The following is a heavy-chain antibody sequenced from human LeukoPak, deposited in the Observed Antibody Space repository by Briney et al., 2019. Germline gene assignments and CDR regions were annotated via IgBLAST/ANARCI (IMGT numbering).Heavy chain of an antibody. D-gene: IGHD6-19*01. Sequence: PGGSLRLSCAASGFTFSSYAMSWVRQAPGKGLEWVSVISGSGGSTYYADSVKGRFTISRDNSKNTLYLQMNSLRAEDTAVYYCASQIPDPGVYSSGWYGLGYWGQGTLVTVSS. CDR2: ISGSGGST. CDR3: ASQIPDPGVYSSGWYGLGY. J-gene: IGHJ4*02. V-gene: IGHV3-23*01. CDR1: GFTFSSYA.